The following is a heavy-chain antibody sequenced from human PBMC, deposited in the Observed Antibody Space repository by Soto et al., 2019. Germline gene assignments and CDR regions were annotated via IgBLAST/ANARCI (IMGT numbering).Heavy chain of an antibody. Sequence: QVQLVQSGAEVKKPVASVKVSCKASGYTFTSYAMHWVRQAPGQRLEWMGWINAGNGNTKYSQKFQGRVTITRDTSASTAYMELSSLRSEAKAVYYCANALGLDYFDCWGQGTLVTVSS. CDR1: GYTFTSYA. D-gene: IGHD3-16*01. CDR3: ANALGLDYFDC. V-gene: IGHV1-3*01. CDR2: INAGNGNT. J-gene: IGHJ4*02.